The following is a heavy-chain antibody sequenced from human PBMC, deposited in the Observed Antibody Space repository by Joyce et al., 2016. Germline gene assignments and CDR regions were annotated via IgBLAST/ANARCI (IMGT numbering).Heavy chain of an antibody. J-gene: IGHJ4*02. V-gene: IGHV1-2*02. Sequence: QVQLVQSGAEVKKPGASVKVSCKASGYTFIDYYMHWVRQAPGRGLEWMGGINPNSGGTNYAQNFQGRVTMTRDTSISTVYMELSRLRSDDTAVYYCARDPGDGYNYSFDYWGQGTLVTVSS. D-gene: IGHD5-24*01. CDR2: INPNSGGT. CDR3: ARDPGDGYNYSFDY. CDR1: GYTFIDYY.